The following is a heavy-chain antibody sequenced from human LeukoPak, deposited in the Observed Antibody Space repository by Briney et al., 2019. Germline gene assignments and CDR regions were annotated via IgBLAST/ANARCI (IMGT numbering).Heavy chain of an antibody. CDR3: VSHSRMQVRTDFEY. D-gene: IGHD1-1*01. J-gene: IGHJ4*02. V-gene: IGHV3-23*01. CDR1: GSTFSRFT. Sequence: PGRSLRLSCAASGSTFSRFTMSWVRQAPGKGLEWVSVVSVGGGSTFYADSARGRFTISRDDSKNMLFLQMNSLRAEDTAIYYCVSHSRMQVRTDFEYWGQGTLVTVSS. CDR2: VSVGGGST.